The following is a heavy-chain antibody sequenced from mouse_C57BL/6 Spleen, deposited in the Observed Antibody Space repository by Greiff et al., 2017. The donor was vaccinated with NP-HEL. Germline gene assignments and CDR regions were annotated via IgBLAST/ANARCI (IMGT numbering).Heavy chain of an antibody. D-gene: IGHD1-1*01. CDR3: ARGPHYYGSSSFDY. J-gene: IGHJ2*01. V-gene: IGHV5-16*01. CDR2: INYDGSST. Sequence: EVMLVESEGGLVQPGSSMKLSCTASGFTFSDYYMAWVRQVPEKGLEWVANINYDGSSTYYLDSLKSRFIISRDNAKNILYLQMSSLKSEDTATYYCARGPHYYGSSSFDYWGQGTTLTVSS. CDR1: GFTFSDYY.